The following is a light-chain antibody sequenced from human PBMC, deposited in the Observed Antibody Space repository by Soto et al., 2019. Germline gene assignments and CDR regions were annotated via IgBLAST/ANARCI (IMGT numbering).Light chain of an antibody. Sequence: QSPLTQHACVSLSPGQSITISCAGTNSDVGGFDFVSWYQHHPGKAPTRMIYEVTNRPSGVSARFSGSKSGSTASLTISGLQAEDEADYYCSSYSTSSTLYVFGTGTKVTVL. J-gene: IGLJ1*01. V-gene: IGLV2-14*01. CDR1: NSDVGGFDF. CDR2: EVT. CDR3: SSYSTSSTLYV.